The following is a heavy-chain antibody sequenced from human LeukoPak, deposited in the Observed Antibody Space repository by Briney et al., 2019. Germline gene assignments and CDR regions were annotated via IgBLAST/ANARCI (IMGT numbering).Heavy chain of an antibody. Sequence: GGSLRLSCATSGFTFSSYWMSWVRQAPGKGLEWVSGISWNSGSIGYADSVKGRFTISRDNAKNSLYLQMNSLRAEDTALYYCAKDTSPVYYYATFDYWGQGTLVTVSS. D-gene: IGHD3-10*01. V-gene: IGHV3-9*01. J-gene: IGHJ4*02. CDR3: AKDTSPVYYYATFDY. CDR1: GFTFSSYW. CDR2: ISWNSGSI.